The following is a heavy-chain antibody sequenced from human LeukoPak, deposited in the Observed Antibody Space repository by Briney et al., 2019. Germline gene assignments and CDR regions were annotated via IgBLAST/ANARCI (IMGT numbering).Heavy chain of an antibody. D-gene: IGHD3-22*01. CDR1: GGSVSSGSYY. J-gene: IGHJ5*02. CDR2: IYYSGST. CDR3: GRPNPDSSGYYGSFDP. Sequence: SETLSLTCTVSGGSVSSGSYYWSWIRQPPGKGLEWIGYIYYSGSTYYNPSLKSRVIISVDTSKNQFSLKLNSVTAADTAVYYCGRPNPDSSGYYGSFDPWGQGILVTVSS. V-gene: IGHV4-61*01.